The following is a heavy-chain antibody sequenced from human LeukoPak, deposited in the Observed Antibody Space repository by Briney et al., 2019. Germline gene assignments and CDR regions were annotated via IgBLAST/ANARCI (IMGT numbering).Heavy chain of an antibody. Sequence: ASVKVFCKASGYTFTSYGISWVRQAPGQGLEWMGSISIYNGNTKYAQNFQGRVTMTTDTSTSTAYMELRSLRSDDTAVYYCARDQYDSVWGSYRPYFDYWGQGTLVTVSS. CDR2: ISIYNGNT. V-gene: IGHV1-18*01. CDR3: ARDQYDSVWGSYRPYFDY. CDR1: GYTFTSYG. D-gene: IGHD3-16*02. J-gene: IGHJ4*02.